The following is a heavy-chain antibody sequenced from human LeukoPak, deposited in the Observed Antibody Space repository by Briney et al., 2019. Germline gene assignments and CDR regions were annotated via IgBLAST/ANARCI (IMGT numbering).Heavy chain of an antibody. J-gene: IGHJ4*02. D-gene: IGHD3-22*01. CDR2: ISYDGSNK. V-gene: IGHV3-30*03. Sequence: GGSLRLSCAASGFTFSSYGMHWVRQAPGKGLEWVAVISYDGSNKYYADSVKGRFTISRDNSKNTLYLQMNSLRAEDTAVYYCARDGYIDSCDYWGRGTLVTVSS. CDR1: GFTFSSYG. CDR3: ARDGYIDSCDY.